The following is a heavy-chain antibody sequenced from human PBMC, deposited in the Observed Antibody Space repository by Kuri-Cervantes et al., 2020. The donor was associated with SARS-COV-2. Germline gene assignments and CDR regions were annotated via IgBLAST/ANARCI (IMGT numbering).Heavy chain of an antibody. J-gene: IGHJ4*02. Sequence: GGSLRLSCAASGFTFSSYEMNWVRQAPGKGLEWVSYISSSGSTIYYADSVKGRFTVSRDNARNSLYLQMTSLRPEDTAFYYCAKDRAALLGYTFGPDLDYWGQGTQVTVSS. V-gene: IGHV3-48*03. CDR2: ISSSGSTI. CDR1: GFTFSSYE. D-gene: IGHD5-18*01. CDR3: AKDRAALLGYTFGPDLDY.